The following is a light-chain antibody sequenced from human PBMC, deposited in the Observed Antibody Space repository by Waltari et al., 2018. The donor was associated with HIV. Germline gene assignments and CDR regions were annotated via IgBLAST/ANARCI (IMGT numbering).Light chain of an antibody. Sequence: DIQMTQSPYSLSASVGDRITISCRASQSISSFLNWYRQKPGKAPKLLIYAASSLQSGVPSRFSGGGSGTGFTLTISSLQPEDFATYYCQQTYSIPFTFGPGTRVDIK. J-gene: IGKJ3*01. V-gene: IGKV1-39*01. CDR1: QSISSF. CDR3: QQTYSIPFT. CDR2: AAS.